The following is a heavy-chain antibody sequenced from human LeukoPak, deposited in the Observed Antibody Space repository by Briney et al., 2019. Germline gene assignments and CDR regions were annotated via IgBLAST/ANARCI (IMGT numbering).Heavy chain of an antibody. D-gene: IGHD6-19*01. CDR1: GGSFSGYY. V-gene: IGHV4-30-4*08. CDR3: ARAGYSSGWYNYYFDY. Sequence: PSETLSLTCAVYGGSFSGYYWSWIRQPPGKGLEWIGYIYYSGSTYYNPSLKSRVTISVDTSKNQFSLKLSSVTAADTAVYYCARAGYSSGWYNYYFDYWGQGTLVTVSS. J-gene: IGHJ4*02. CDR2: IYYSGST.